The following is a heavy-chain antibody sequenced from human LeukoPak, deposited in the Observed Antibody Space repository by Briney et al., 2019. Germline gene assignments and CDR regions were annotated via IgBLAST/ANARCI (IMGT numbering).Heavy chain of an antibody. CDR3: ATSEVITFR. CDR2: ISDIGDST. CDR1: GFTFSNSA. Sequence: GGSLRLSCAASGFTFSNSAMSWVRQAPGKGLEWVSTISDIGDSTYYADSVKGRFTISRDNSKNTLYLQMNSLRAEDTAVYHCATSEVITFRWGRGTLVTVSS. V-gene: IGHV3-23*01. J-gene: IGHJ2*01. D-gene: IGHD3-16*01.